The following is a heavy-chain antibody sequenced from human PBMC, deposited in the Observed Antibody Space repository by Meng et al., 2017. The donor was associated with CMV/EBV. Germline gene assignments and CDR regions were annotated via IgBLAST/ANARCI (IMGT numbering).Heavy chain of an antibody. V-gene: IGHV1-2*02. CDR2: INPNSGGT. Sequence: ASVKVSCKASGHTFTGYYMHWVRQAPGQGLERMGWINPNSGGTNYAQKFQGRVTMTRDTSISTAYMELSRLRSDDTAVYYCARDGRGFGIRLWTNFDYWGQGTLVTVSS. CDR1: GHTFTGYY. D-gene: IGHD5-18*01. J-gene: IGHJ4*02. CDR3: ARDGRGFGIRLWTNFDY.